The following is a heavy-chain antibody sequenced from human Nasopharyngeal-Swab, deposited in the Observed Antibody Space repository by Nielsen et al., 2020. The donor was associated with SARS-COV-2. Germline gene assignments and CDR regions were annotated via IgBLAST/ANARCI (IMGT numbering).Heavy chain of an antibody. CDR1: GYSFTNFW. J-gene: IGHJ3*01. Sequence: GESLKISCKGSGYSFTNFWIGWVRQMPGKGLEWMGIIYPDDSDTRYSPSFEGQVTISVDESISAAYLQWRSLKASDTAMYYCARAGDGLDFWGQGTMVTVSS. V-gene: IGHV5-51*01. CDR3: ARAGDGLDF. CDR2: IYPDDSDT.